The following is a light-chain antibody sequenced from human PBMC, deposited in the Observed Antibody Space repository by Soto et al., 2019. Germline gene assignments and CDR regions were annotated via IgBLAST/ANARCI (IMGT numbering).Light chain of an antibody. J-gene: IGKJ5*01. CDR2: GAS. CDR3: QQYDSSPPTVT. V-gene: IGKV3-20*01. Sequence: ESRLPQSPYTLSMSPGERATLSCRASQSVSSSYLAWYQQKPGQAPRLLIYGASSRATGIPDRFSGSGSGTDFTLTISRLEPEDFAVYYCQQYDSSPPTVTFGQGTRLEIK. CDR1: QSVSSSY.